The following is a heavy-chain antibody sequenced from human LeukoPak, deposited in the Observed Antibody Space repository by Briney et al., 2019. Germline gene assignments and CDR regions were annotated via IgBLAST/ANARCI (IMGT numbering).Heavy chain of an antibody. CDR2: ISSSSSYI. CDR3: ARDSVNSGSYGAFDI. Sequence: GGSLRLSCAASGFTFSSCSMSWVRQAPGKGLEWVSSISSSSSYIYYADSVKGRFTISRDNAKNSLYLQMNSLRAEDTAVYYCARDSVNSGSYGAFDIWGQGTMVTVSS. V-gene: IGHV3-21*01. D-gene: IGHD1-26*01. J-gene: IGHJ3*02. CDR1: GFTFSSCS.